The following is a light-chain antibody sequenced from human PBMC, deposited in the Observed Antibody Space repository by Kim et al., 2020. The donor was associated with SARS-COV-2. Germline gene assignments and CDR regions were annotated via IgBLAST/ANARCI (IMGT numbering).Light chain of an antibody. CDR3: QVWDSSSDHRV. V-gene: IGLV3-21*04. J-gene: IGLJ3*02. Sequence: APGKTARITCGGNNIVSKSVLWYQQKPGQAPVLVIYYDSDRPSGIPERFSGSNSGNTATLTISRVEAGDEADYYCQVWDSSSDHRVFGGGTKLTVL. CDR2: YDS. CDR1: NIVSKS.